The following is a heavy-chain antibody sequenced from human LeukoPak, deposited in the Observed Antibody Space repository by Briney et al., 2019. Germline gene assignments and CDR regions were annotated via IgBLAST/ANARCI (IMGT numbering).Heavy chain of an antibody. CDR1: GFTFSSYW. V-gene: IGHV3-74*01. Sequence: GRSLRLSCAVSGFTFSSYWMHWVRQVPGKGRVWVSRINSDGSSTIYADSVKGRFTIARDNLKTTLYVKMNSLRAEDTAVYYCSTGSGHAFDIWGRGTMVTVSS. J-gene: IGHJ3*02. CDR2: INSDGSST. CDR3: STGSGHAFDI. D-gene: IGHD3-10*01.